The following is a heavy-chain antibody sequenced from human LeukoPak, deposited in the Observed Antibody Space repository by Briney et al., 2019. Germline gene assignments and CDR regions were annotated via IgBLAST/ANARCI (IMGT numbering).Heavy chain of an antibody. CDR1: XLPIADFS. CDR3: ARESGKFDY. J-gene: IGHJ4*02. CDR2: ISGDGVST. V-gene: IGHV3-43*02. Sequence: GGSLRLSCVASXLPIADFSMHWVRQAPGKGLEWVSLISGDGVSTFYADSVKGRFSIPRDNSKNSLSLEMNSLRTEDTAMYYCARESGKFDYWGQGTLVAVSS.